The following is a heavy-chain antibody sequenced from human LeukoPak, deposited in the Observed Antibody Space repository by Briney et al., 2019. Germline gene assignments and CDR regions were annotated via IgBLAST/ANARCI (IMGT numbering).Heavy chain of an antibody. J-gene: IGHJ5*02. Sequence: SETLSLTCTVSGGSISSYYWSWIRQPPGKGLEWIGYIYYSGSTNYNPSLKSRVTISVDTSKNQFSLKLSSVTAADTAVYYCARHRGALWFDPWGQGTLVNVSS. CDR1: GGSISSYY. V-gene: IGHV4-59*08. D-gene: IGHD3-10*01. CDR2: IYYSGST. CDR3: ARHRGALWFDP.